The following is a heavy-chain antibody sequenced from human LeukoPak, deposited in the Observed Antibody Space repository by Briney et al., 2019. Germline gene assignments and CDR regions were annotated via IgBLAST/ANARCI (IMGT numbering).Heavy chain of an antibody. CDR3: ARRPSDFWSGYYNLYGMDV. Sequence: SETLSLTCAVSGGSISSSNWWSWVRQPPGKGLEWIGEIYHSGSTNYNPSLKSRVTISVDKSKNQFSLKLSSVTAADTAVYYCARRPSDFWSGYYNLYGMDVWGQGTTVTVSS. CDR2: IYHSGST. D-gene: IGHD3-3*01. V-gene: IGHV4-4*02. J-gene: IGHJ6*02. CDR1: GGSISSSNW.